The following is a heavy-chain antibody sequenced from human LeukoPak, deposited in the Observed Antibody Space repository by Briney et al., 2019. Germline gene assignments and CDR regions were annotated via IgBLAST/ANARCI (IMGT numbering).Heavy chain of an antibody. CDR1: GFIFSSFG. V-gene: IGHV3-23*01. CDR3: TRDRSRAEDD. D-gene: IGHD1-14*01. J-gene: IGHJ4*01. Sequence: GGSLRLSCVASGFIFSSFGMNWVRQAAGKGLEWVSGISDTGRRTYYADSVKGRFTISRDDSKKTVYLQMNTLRGEDTAVYYCTRDRSRAEDDWGQGTLVTVSS. CDR2: ISDTGRRT.